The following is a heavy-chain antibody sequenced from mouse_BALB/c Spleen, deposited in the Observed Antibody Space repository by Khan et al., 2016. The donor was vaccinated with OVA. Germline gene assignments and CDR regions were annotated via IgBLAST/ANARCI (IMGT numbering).Heavy chain of an antibody. CDR1: GFSLSTYG. Sequence: QVQLKQSGPGLVQPSQSLSITCTVTGFSLSTYGIHWVRQSPGKGLEWLGLIWSGVHTDYNAAFISRLTISKDNSKSQVFFTMNSLQTHDTAIYYCARNSYMYDFTYWGQGTLVTVSA. D-gene: IGHD2-14*01. V-gene: IGHV2-2*01. CDR3: ARNSYMYDFTY. J-gene: IGHJ3*01. CDR2: IWSGVHT.